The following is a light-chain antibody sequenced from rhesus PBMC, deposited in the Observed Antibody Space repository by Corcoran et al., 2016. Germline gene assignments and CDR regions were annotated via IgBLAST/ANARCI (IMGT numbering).Light chain of an antibody. CDR3: QHYYSNPRT. Sequence: DIQMTQSPSSLSASVGDRVTITCRASQAITNDLAWSQQKPGESPKLLIYEASSLQRGIPSRFSGTGSGTDFTLTSSSLQSEDFATYYCQHYYSNPRTFGQWTKVEL. CDR1: QAITND. J-gene: IGKJ1*01. V-gene: IGKV1-25*01. CDR2: EAS.